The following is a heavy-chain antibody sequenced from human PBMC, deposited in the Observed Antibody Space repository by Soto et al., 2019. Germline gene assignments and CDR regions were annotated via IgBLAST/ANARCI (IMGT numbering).Heavy chain of an antibody. V-gene: IGHV3-66*01. CDR1: GFTVSSND. CDR3: VRSFFCSGGSCYSISSH. J-gene: IGHJ4*02. CDR2: IYSGGGT. D-gene: IGHD2-15*01. Sequence: EVQLVESGGGLVQPGGSLRLSCAASGFTVSSNDMSWVRQAPGKGLEWVSVIYSGGGTYYADSVKGRFNISRDNSKNTLYLQMNSLRDEDTAVYYCVRSFFCSGGSCYSISSHWGQGTLVTVSS.